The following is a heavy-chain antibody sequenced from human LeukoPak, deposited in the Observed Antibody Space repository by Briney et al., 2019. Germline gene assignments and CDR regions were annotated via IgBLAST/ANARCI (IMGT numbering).Heavy chain of an antibody. CDR2: ISDDGNTK. D-gene: IGHD3-22*01. CDR1: GFSFSSYS. CDR3: TTSTYYYDSRGFYPYYFDN. J-gene: IGHJ4*02. Sequence: AGGSLRLSCAASGFSFSSYSMNWVRQAPGKGLEWVAVISDDGNTKYYPDSVKGRFTIFKDKSKNTLYLQMNSLRAEDTAVYYFTTSTYYYDSRGFYPYYFDNWGQGTLVTVSS. V-gene: IGHV3-30*03.